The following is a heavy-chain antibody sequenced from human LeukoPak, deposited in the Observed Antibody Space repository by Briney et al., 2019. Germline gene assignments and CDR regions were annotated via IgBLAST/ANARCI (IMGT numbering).Heavy chain of an antibody. D-gene: IGHD3-22*01. CDR1: GCTFSSYA. CDR2: IIPIFGTA. J-gene: IGHJ5*02. Sequence: SVKVSCKASGCTFSSYAISWVRQAPGQGLEWMGGIIPIFGTANYAQKFQGRAAITPDESTRTAYMEVNNLRANDTAGYYCPRGGEGVAYDFYPWGQGTLVTVSS. V-gene: IGHV1-69*13. CDR3: PRGGEGVAYDFYP.